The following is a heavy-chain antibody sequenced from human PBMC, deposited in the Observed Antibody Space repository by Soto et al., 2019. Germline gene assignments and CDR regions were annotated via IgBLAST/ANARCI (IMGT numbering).Heavy chain of an antibody. J-gene: IGHJ4*02. Sequence: GASVKVSCKASGYTFTDYYMHWVRQAPGQGLEWMGWINPSSGATSYAQNFQGRVTMTRDTSISTFYMELSRLSSDDTAIYYCTRASAVAGGSSNPLPNDYWGQGTLVTVSS. CDR2: INPSSGAT. CDR1: GYTFTDYY. V-gene: IGHV1-2*02. CDR3: TRASAVAGGSSNPLPNDY. D-gene: IGHD6-19*01.